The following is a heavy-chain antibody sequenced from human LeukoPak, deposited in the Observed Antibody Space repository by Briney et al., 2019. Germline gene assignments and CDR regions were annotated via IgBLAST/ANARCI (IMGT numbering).Heavy chain of an antibody. V-gene: IGHV1-8*01. CDR1: GYTFTNYD. CDR3: ARPHCSSTDCHPPEWFDP. Sequence: GASVRVSCKTPGYTFTNYDINWVRQATGQGLXXXXXXXXXXGNTGYAQKFQGRVTMTRNTSISTAYMELSSLRSEDTAVYYCARPHCSSTDCHPPEWFDPWGQGTLVTVSS. D-gene: IGHD2-2*01. CDR2: XXXXXGNT. J-gene: IGHJ5*02.